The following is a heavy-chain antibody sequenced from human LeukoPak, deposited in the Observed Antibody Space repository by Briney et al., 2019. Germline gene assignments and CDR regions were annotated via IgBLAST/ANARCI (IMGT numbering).Heavy chain of an antibody. CDR1: GGSLSGYY. D-gene: IGHD5-12*01. Sequence: SETLSLTCAVYGGSLSGYYWSWIRQPPGQGLEWIGEMNHSGSTNYNPSLKSRVTISVDTSKHQFSLKLSSVTPADTAVYSCARTTSYDGGLDYWGQGTLVTVSS. CDR3: ARTTSYDGGLDY. J-gene: IGHJ4*02. V-gene: IGHV4-34*01. CDR2: MNHSGST.